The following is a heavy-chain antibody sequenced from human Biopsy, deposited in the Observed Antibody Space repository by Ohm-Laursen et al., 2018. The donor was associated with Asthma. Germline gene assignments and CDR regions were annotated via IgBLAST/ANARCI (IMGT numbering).Heavy chain of an antibody. D-gene: IGHD3-22*01. CDR1: GFAVSRGY. V-gene: IGHV3-53*01. CDR2: IYSGGTS. J-gene: IGHJ4*02. CDR3: ARGDSSNWSHYYFDY. Sequence: SLRLSCAASGFAVSRGYMFWVRQAPGKGLEWVSVIYSGGTSHTADSVRGRFTISRDYSKNTLDLQMHSLRAEDTAVYYCARGDSSNWSHYYFDYWGQGTLVTVSS.